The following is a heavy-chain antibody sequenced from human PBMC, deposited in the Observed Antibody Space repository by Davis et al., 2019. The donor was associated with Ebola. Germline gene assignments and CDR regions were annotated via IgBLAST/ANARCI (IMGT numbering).Heavy chain of an antibody. J-gene: IGHJ4*02. V-gene: IGHV4-4*02. D-gene: IGHD1-26*01. CDR2: IYHSGST. CDR3: TSRNSGSYQTGDY. CDR1: GGSISSSNW. Sequence: SETLSLTCAVSGGSISSSNWWRWVRQPPGKGLEWIGEIYHSGSTNYNPSLKSRVTISVDKSKNQFSLKLSSVTAADTAVYYCTSRNSGSYQTGDYWGQGTLVTVSS.